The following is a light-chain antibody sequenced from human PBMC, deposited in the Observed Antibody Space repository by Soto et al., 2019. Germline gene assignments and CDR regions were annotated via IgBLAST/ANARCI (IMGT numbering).Light chain of an antibody. CDR2: GAS. Sequence: EIVLTQSPGTLSLSPGERATLSCRASQSVSTNYLAWYQRKPGQAPRLLIYGASSRATGIPDRFSGSGSGTDFTLTITRLEPEDFAVYYCQQYGSSSPTFGKGTKVEIK. V-gene: IGKV3-20*01. CDR1: QSVSTNY. J-gene: IGKJ1*01. CDR3: QQYGSSSPT.